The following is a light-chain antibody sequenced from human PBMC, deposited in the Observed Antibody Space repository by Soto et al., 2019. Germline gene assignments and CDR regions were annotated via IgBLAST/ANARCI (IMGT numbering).Light chain of an antibody. CDR2: GAS. Sequence: EIVLTQSPGTLSLSPGERATLSCRASHTISSSYLAWYQQKPGQAPRLLMYGASTRATGIPGRFRGSGSGTEFTLTITSLQSEDFAVYFCQQYNNLPPDTFGQGTKLEIK. J-gene: IGKJ2*01. CDR3: QQYNNLPPDT. V-gene: IGKV3-15*01. CDR1: HTISSSY.